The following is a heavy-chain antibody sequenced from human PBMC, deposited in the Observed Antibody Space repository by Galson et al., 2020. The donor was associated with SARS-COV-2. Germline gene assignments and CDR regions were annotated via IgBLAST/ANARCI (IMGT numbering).Heavy chain of an antibody. D-gene: IGHD1-26*01. J-gene: IGHJ4*02. Sequence: SQTLSLTCAVSGGSVSSGAFSWTWIRQPPGKGLEWIGYIYDRGNTYYNPSLKSRVSISVDRSKNQFSLNLSSVTAADTAVYYCARGQQTELLTPFDFWGQGTLVTVSS. CDR1: GGSVSSGAFS. CDR2: IYDRGNT. CDR3: ARGQQTELLTPFDF. V-gene: IGHV4-30-2*01.